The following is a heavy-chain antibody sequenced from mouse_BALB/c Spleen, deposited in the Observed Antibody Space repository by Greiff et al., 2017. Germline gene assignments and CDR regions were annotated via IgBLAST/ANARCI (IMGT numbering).Heavy chain of an antibody. Sequence: EVQGVESGGGLVQPGGSLKLSCAASGFTFSSYGMSWVRQTPDKRLELVATINSNGGSTYYPDSVKGRFTISRDNAKNTLYLQMSSLKSEDTAMYYCARHRSLYYYAMDYWGQGTSVTVSS. CDR2: INSNGGST. CDR3: ARHRSLYYYAMDY. CDR1: GFTFSSYG. V-gene: IGHV5-6-3*01. J-gene: IGHJ4*01. D-gene: IGHD2-14*01.